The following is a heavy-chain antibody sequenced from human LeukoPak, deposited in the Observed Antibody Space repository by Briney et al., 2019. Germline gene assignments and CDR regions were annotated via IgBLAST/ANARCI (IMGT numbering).Heavy chain of an antibody. V-gene: IGHV1-69*04. Sequence: SVKVSCKASGGTFSSYAISWVRQAHGQGLEWMGRIIPILGIANYAQKFQGRVTITADKSTSTAYMELSSLRSEDTAVYYCARYPLGDLLYTSWGQGTLVTVSS. CDR1: GGTFSSYA. J-gene: IGHJ4*02. CDR2: IIPILGIA. CDR3: ARYPLGDLLYTS. D-gene: IGHD2-2*02.